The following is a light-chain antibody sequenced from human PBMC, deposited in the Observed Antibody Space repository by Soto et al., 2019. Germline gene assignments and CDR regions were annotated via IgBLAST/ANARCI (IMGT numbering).Light chain of an antibody. CDR3: SSFTSTSGL. CDR2: DVS. J-gene: IGLJ2*01. CDR1: VSEVAGYTY. V-gene: IGLV2-14*03. Sequence: QSALTQPASVSGSPGQSITISCTGAVSEVAGYTYVSWYQQLPGKGPKVIIYDVSNRPSGVSNRFSGSKSGTTASLTISGLQDEDEADYYCSSFTSTSGLFGGGTKVTVL.